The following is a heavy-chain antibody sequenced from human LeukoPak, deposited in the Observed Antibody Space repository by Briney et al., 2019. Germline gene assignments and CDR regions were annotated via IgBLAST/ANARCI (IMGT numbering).Heavy chain of an antibody. CDR3: ARSKDILTGYCFDY. CDR2: IYDSGST. V-gene: IGHV4-59*01. D-gene: IGHD3-9*01. J-gene: IGHJ4*02. Sequence: SETLSLTCTVSGGSTRSYYWSWIRQPPGKGLEWVGYIYDSGSTSYNPSLKSRVTISVDTSKNQFSLKVTSVTAADTAVYYCARSKDILTGYCFDYWGQGTLVTVSS. CDR1: GGSTRSYY.